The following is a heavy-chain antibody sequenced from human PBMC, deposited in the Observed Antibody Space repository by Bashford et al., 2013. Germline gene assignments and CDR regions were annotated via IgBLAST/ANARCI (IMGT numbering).Heavy chain of an antibody. D-gene: IGHD6-19*01. V-gene: IGHV4-31*03. CDR3: ARALSSSGPEYYFDY. CDR2: LLQWGAP. CDR1: GWLHQQWWLL. Sequence: SETLSLTCTVSGWLHQQWWLLLELDPPAPREGPGVDWVHLLQWGAPTTTRPFKSRVTISVDTSKNQFSLKLSSVTAADTAVYYCARALSSSGPEYYFDYWGQGTPWSPSPQ. J-gene: IGHJ4*02.